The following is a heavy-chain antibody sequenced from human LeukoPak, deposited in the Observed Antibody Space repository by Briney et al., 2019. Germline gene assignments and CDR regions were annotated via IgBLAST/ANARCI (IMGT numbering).Heavy chain of an antibody. J-gene: IGHJ5*02. CDR1: GGSISSSDYF. V-gene: IGHV4-61*02. CDR3: AKYRLGWFDP. Sequence: SETLSLTCTASGGSISSSDYFWSWIRQPAGKGLEWIGRINSRGSTNYNPSLKSRVTLSVDTSKNQFSLKLTSVTVADTAVYYCAKYRLGWFDPWGQGTLVTVSS. D-gene: IGHD6-25*01. CDR2: INSRGST.